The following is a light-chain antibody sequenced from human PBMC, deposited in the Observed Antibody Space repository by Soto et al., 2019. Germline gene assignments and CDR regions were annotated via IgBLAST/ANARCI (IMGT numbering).Light chain of an antibody. V-gene: IGKV3D-20*02. Sequence: EIVLTQSPGTLSLSPGERATLSCRASQSVSNNYLAWYQQKPGQAPRLLIYGASNRATGIPDRFSGSGSGTDFTLTISRLEPEDFAVYYCQQRSNWPRTFGQGTKVEIK. CDR1: QSVSNNY. CDR2: GAS. CDR3: QQRSNWPRT. J-gene: IGKJ1*01.